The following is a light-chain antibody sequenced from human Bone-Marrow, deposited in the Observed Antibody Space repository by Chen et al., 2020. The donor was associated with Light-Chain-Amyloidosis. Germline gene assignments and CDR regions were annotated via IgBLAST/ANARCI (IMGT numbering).Light chain of an antibody. CDR1: DLPTKY. Sequence: SYELPQPPSVAVSQGQAARITCSGDDLPTKYAYWYQQKPGQAPVLVIHRDTERPSGISERFSGSSSGTTATLTISGVQAEDEADYHCQSADSSGTYEVIFGGGTKLTVL. CDR2: RDT. J-gene: IGLJ2*01. CDR3: QSADSSGTYEVI. V-gene: IGLV3-25*03.